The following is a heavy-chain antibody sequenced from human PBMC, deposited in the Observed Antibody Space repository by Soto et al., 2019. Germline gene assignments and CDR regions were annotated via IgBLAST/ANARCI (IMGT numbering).Heavy chain of an antibody. D-gene: IGHD3-3*01. CDR1: GFRFSDYD. CDR3: ARGRPFWSDLYIDH. Sequence: EVQLVESGGGLIQRGGSLRLSCEASGFRFSDYDMHWVRQPPGKGLEWVSGIGTNADTHYSDSVKGRFTISRENDKNSLYLQMNSLKADDTAVYFCARGRPFWSDLYIDHWGQGTLFTVSS. CDR2: IGTNADT. J-gene: IGHJ1*01. V-gene: IGHV3-13*01.